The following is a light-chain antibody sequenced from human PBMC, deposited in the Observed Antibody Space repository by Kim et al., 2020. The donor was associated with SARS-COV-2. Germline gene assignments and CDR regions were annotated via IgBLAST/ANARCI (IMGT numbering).Light chain of an antibody. CDR3: QQSYSTPFT. J-gene: IGKJ2*01. CDR1: HSISRN. CDR2: AAS. V-gene: IGKV1-39*01. Sequence: DIQMTQSPSSLSASVRDRVTITCRASHSISRNVNWYQQKPGKAPKLLIYAASSLQGGVPSRFSGSESGTDFTLTISSLQPEDFATYYCQQSYSTPFTFGQGTKLEI.